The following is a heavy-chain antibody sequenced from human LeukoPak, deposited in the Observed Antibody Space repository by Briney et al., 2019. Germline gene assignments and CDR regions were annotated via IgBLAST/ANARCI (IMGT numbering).Heavy chain of an antibody. CDR1: GFTFSSYA. CDR2: ISGSGDNT. CDR3: ARDYPGDWFPWEDYFEN. D-gene: IGHD3-9*01. Sequence: PGGSLRLSCGASGFTFSSYAMSWVRQAPGKGLEWVSSISGSGDNTDYADSVKGRCTISRDTSKNTVYLQIKSLRAEDTAIYYCARDYPGDWFPWEDYFENWGQGTLVTVSS. J-gene: IGHJ4*02. V-gene: IGHV3-23*01.